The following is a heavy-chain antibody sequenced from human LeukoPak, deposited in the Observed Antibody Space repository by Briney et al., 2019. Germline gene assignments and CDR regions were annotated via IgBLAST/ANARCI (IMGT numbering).Heavy chain of an antibody. CDR2: IIPIFGTA. D-gene: IGHD2-2*01. Sequence: SVKVSCKASGGTFSSYAISWVRQAPGQGLEWMGGIIPIFGTANYAQKFQGRVTITADESTSTAYMELSSLRSEDTAVYYCAVTDCSSTSCSPPYFDYWGQGTLVTVSS. V-gene: IGHV1-69*13. CDR1: GGTFSSYA. CDR3: AVTDCSSTSCSPPYFDY. J-gene: IGHJ4*02.